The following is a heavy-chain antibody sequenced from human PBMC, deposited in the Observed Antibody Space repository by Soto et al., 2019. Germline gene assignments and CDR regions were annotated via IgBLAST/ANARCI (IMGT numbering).Heavy chain of an antibody. V-gene: IGHV5-51*01. CDR1: GYSFTSYW. D-gene: IGHD6-6*01. Sequence: PGESLRISCQGSGYSFTSYWIGWVRPMPGKGLEWMGIIYPGDSDTRYSPSFQGQVTISADKSLRTAYLQWTSLKASDTALYYCARTRSFTLGFYYDGMDVWGQGTTVTVSS. CDR3: ARTRSFTLGFYYDGMDV. CDR2: IYPGDSDT. J-gene: IGHJ6*02.